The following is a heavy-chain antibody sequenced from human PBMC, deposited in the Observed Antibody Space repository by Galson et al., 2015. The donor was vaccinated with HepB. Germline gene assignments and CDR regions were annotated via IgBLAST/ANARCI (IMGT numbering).Heavy chain of an antibody. CDR1: GFTFSSYE. CDR3: ARDSPYDFWLYGMDV. V-gene: IGHV3-48*03. J-gene: IGHJ6*02. D-gene: IGHD3-3*01. Sequence: SLRLSCAASGFTFSSYEMNWVRQAPGKGLEWVSYISRRGSTIYYADSVKGRFTISRDNAKNSLYLQMNSLRAGDTAVYYCARDSPYDFWLYGMDVWGQGTTVTVSS. CDR2: ISRRGSTI.